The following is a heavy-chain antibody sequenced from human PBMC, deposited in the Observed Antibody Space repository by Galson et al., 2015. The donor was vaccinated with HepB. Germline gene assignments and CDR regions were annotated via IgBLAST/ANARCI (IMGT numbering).Heavy chain of an antibody. Sequence: SLRLSCAASGFSFSIYGMNWVRQAPDKGLEWVATISYDGSNEHYADSVKGRFTISRDNSKNTLYLQMNSLRTEGTGVYYCAKQEAGVDYWGQGTLVTVSS. CDR1: GFSFSIYG. CDR3: AKQEAGVDY. D-gene: IGHD6-13*01. J-gene: IGHJ4*02. CDR2: ISYDGSNE. V-gene: IGHV3-30*18.